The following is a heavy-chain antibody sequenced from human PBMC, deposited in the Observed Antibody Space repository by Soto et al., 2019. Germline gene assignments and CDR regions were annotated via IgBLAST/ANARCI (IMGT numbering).Heavy chain of an antibody. CDR1: GFTFSNAW. J-gene: IGHJ6*02. CDR2: IKSKTDGGTT. D-gene: IGHD3-10*01. Sequence: GGSLRLSCAASGFTFSNAWMNWVRQAPGKGLEWVGRIKSKTDGGTTDYAAPVKGRFTISRDDSKNTLYLQMNSLKTEDTAVYYCTLKPITMVRGAPRRPDYYYGMDVWGQGTTVTVSS. CDR3: TLKPITMVRGAPRRPDYYYGMDV. V-gene: IGHV3-15*07.